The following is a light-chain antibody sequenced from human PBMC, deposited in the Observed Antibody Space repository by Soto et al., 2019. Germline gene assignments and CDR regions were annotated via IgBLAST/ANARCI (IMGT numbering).Light chain of an antibody. CDR2: GAS. V-gene: IGKV3-15*01. Sequence: IVVAAAPATLSWSSRGRTTLSFRGRQEVWRQLAWDPQKPGQPPRPLIYGASTRATGIPARFSGSGSGTEFTLTISSLQSEDFAVYYCQQYNKWPPLTFGGGTKVEIK. CDR1: QEVWRQ. J-gene: IGKJ4*01. CDR3: QQYNKWPPLT.